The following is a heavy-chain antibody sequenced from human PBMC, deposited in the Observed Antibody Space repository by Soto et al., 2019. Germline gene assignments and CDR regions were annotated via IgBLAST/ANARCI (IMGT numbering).Heavy chain of an antibody. V-gene: IGHV3-11*01. Sequence: QVQLVESGGGLVKPGGSLRLSCGASGFTFSDYYMTWIRQAPGKGLEWISYISGSGNTVDYSDSVKGRFTISRDNSKNSLYLQMNSLRVDDTAVYYCARETYPYSSTWYYVYWGQGILVTVSS. D-gene: IGHD6-13*01. CDR2: ISGSGNTV. J-gene: IGHJ4*02. CDR3: ARETYPYSSTWYYVY. CDR1: GFTFSDYY.